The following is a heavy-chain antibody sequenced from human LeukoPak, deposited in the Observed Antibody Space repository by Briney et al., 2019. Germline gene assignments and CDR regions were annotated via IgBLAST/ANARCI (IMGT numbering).Heavy chain of an antibody. CDR3: ARGSNFGQWLVHGFDY. CDR1: GGTFSSYA. J-gene: IGHJ4*02. D-gene: IGHD6-19*01. CDR2: IIPILGIA. Sequence: GASVKVSCNASGGTFSSYAISWVRQAPGQGLEWMGRIIPILGIANYAQKFQGRVTITADKSTSTAYMELSSLRSEDTAVYYCARGSNFGQWLVHGFDYWGQGTLVTVSS. V-gene: IGHV1-69*04.